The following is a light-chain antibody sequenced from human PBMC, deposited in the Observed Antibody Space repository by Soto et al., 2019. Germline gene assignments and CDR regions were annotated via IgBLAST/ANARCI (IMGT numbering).Light chain of an antibody. CDR3: CSYAGRSSLV. V-gene: IGLV2-23*01. Sequence: QSALTQPASVSGSPGQSITISCTGTSSDVGSYNLVSWYQQHPGKAPKLMIYEGSKRPSGVANRFTGSKSGNTASLTISGLHAEDEADYFCCSYAGRSSLVCVVGTKLTVL. CDR1: SSDVGSYNL. CDR2: EGS. J-gene: IGLJ3*02.